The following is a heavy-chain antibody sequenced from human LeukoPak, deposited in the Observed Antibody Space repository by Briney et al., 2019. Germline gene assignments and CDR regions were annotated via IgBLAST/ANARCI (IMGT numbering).Heavy chain of an antibody. J-gene: IGHJ6*03. D-gene: IGHD6-25*01. CDR2: ISGSGGST. CDR3: AKDLQRGLYYYYYMDV. V-gene: IGHV3-23*01. Sequence: GGSLRLSCAASGFTFSSYAMSWVRQAPGKGLEWVSAISGSGGSTCYADSVKGRFTISRDNSKNTLYLQMNSLRAEDTAVYYCAKDLQRGLYYYYYMDVWGKGTTVTVSS. CDR1: GFTFSSYA.